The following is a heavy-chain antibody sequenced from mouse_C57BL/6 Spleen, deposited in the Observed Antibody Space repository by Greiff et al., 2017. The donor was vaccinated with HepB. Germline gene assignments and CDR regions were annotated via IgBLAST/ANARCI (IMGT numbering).Heavy chain of an antibody. CDR2: IYPGNSDT. CDR3: TIPITTVVAYDY. CDR1: GYTFTSYW. V-gene: IGHV1-5*01. Sequence: VQLQQSGTVLARPGASVKMSCKTSGYTFTSYWMHWVKQRPGQGLEWIGAIYPGNSDTSYNQKFKGKAKLTAVTSASTAYMELSSLTNEDSAVYYCTIPITTVVAYDYWGQGTTLTVSS. D-gene: IGHD1-1*01. J-gene: IGHJ2*01.